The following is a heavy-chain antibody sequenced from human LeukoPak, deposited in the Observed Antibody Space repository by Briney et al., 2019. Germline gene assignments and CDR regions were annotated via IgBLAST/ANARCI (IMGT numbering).Heavy chain of an antibody. CDR3: ARVLADTAFPALFDY. V-gene: IGHV1-18*01. Sequence: ASVKVSCKASGYTFISYGIGWVRQAPGQGLEWMGWISTYNTNYAQKLQGRVTMTTDTSTSTAYMELRSLRSDDTAVYYCARVLADTAFPALFDYWGQGTLVTVSS. J-gene: IGHJ4*02. D-gene: IGHD5-18*01. CDR2: ISTYNT. CDR1: GYTFISYG.